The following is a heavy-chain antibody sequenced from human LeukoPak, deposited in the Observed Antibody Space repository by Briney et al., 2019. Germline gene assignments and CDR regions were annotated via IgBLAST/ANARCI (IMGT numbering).Heavy chain of an antibody. CDR2: INHSGST. Sequence: PSETLSLTCAVYGGSFSGYYWSWIRQPPGKGLEWIGEINHSGSTNYNPSLRSRVTISEDTSKNQFSLKLSSVTAADTAVYYCAIQPGYSSGWYATFDYWGQGTLVTVSS. D-gene: IGHD6-19*01. J-gene: IGHJ4*02. CDR3: AIQPGYSSGWYATFDY. V-gene: IGHV4-34*01. CDR1: GGSFSGYY.